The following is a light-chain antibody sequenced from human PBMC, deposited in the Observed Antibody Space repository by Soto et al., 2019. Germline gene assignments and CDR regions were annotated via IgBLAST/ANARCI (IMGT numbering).Light chain of an antibody. V-gene: IGKV3-11*01. CDR1: QSVSSN. CDR3: QQRSNLIT. Sequence: EIVMTQSPATLSVSPGERATLSCRASQSVSSNLAWYQQKPGQAPRLLIYGASRRATGIPDRFSGSGSGTDFTLTISSLEPEDFAVYYCQQRSNLITFGQGTRLENK. J-gene: IGKJ5*01. CDR2: GAS.